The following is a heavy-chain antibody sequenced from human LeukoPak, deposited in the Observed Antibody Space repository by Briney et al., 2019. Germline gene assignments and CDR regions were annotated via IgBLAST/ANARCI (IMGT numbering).Heavy chain of an antibody. D-gene: IGHD2-21*02. CDR2: IYYSGST. J-gene: IGHJ6*02. CDR3: ARSDVYYYYGMDV. Sequence: SETLSLTCTVSGGSISSSSYYWGWIRQPPGKGLEWIGSIYYSGSTYYNPSLKSRVTISVDTSKNQFSLKLGSVTAADTAVYYCARSDVYYYYGMDVWGQGTTVTVSS. V-gene: IGHV4-39*01. CDR1: GGSISSSSYY.